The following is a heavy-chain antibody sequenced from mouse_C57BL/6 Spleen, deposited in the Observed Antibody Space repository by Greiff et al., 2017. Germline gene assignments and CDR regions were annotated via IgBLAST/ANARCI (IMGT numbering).Heavy chain of an antibody. CDR1: GFTFSDYG. V-gene: IGHV5-17*01. J-gene: IGHJ3*01. CDR3: ARPGTAAWFAY. CDR2: ISSGSSTI. Sequence: EVKLMESGGGLVKPGGSLKLSCAASGFTFSDYGMHWVRQAPEKGLEWVAYISSGSSTINYADTVKGRFTISRDNAKNTLFLQMTSLRSEDTAMYYCARPGTAAWFAYWGQGTLVTVSA. D-gene: IGHD3-3*01.